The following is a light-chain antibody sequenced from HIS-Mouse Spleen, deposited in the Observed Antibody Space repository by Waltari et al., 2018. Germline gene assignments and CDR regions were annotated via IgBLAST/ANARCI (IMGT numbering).Light chain of an antibody. Sequence: DIQLTQSPSFLSASVGDRVTITCRASQGISSYLAWYQQKPGKAPKPLLYAASTLQSGVPSRFSGSGSGTEFTLTISSLQPEDFATYYCQQLNSYPPTFGQGTKVEIK. CDR2: AAS. V-gene: IGKV1-9*01. CDR1: QGISSY. J-gene: IGKJ1*01. CDR3: QQLNSYPPT.